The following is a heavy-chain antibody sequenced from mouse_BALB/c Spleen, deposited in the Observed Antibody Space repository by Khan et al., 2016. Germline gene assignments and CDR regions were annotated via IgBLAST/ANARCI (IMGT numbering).Heavy chain of an antibody. CDR2: INPDSSTI. J-gene: IGHJ1*01. Sequence: EVKLLESGGGLVQPGGSLKLSCAASGFDFSRYWMSWVRQAPGKGLEWIGEINPDSSTINYMPSLTDKFILSRDNAKNTLYLQMSKGISEDTALYYYTSTFWYVDAWGAETTVTRSS. V-gene: IGHV4-1*02. CDR3: TSTFWYVDA. CDR1: GFDFSRYW.